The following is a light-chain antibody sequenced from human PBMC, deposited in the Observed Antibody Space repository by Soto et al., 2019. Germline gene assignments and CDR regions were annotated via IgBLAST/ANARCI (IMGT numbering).Light chain of an antibody. CDR1: QDIITW. Sequence: IQMTQSPSVVSASVGDRVTITCRASQDIITWLAWYQQKPGKAPKLLISAASNLQSGVPSRFSGSGIGTDFTLTISSLQPEDFATYYCQQANSFPRTFGQGTKLEIK. V-gene: IGKV1-12*01. J-gene: IGKJ2*01. CDR2: AAS. CDR3: QQANSFPRT.